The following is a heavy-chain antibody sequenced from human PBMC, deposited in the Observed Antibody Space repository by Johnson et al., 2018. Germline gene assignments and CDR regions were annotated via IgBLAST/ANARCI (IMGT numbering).Heavy chain of an antibody. J-gene: IGHJ6*03. V-gene: IGHV3-30*03. CDR1: GFTFSSYG. CDR2: ISYDGSNK. Sequence: QVQLVESGGGVVQPGRSLRLSCAASGFTFSSYGMHWVRQAPCKGLEWVAVISYDGSNKYYADSVKGRFTISRDNSKNTLYLQMNSLRAEDTAVYYCARDIAAAGHSAIYYYYYMDVWGKGTTVTVSS. CDR3: ARDIAAAGHSAIYYYYYMDV. D-gene: IGHD6-13*01.